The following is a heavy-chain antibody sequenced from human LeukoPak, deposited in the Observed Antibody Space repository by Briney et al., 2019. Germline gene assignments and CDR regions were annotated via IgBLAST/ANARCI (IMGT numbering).Heavy chain of an antibody. J-gene: IGHJ4*02. CDR2: INHGGST. Sequence: SETLSLTCAVYGGSFSGYYWSWIRQPPGKGLEGIGEINHGGSTNYNPSLKSRVTISVDTSKHQFSLKLSSETAADTAVYYTTRVGGRLIDCWGQGTLVTVSS. D-gene: IGHD2-8*01. V-gene: IGHV4-34*01. CDR1: GGSFSGYY. CDR3: TRVGGRLIDC.